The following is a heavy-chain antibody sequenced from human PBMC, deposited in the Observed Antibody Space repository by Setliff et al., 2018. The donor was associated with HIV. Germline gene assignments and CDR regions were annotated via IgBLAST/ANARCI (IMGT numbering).Heavy chain of an antibody. D-gene: IGHD3-10*01. CDR1: GGSISGYY. CDR2: IFYSGST. V-gene: IGHV4-4*07. CDR3: ARTGGSGSYYIYAPHFDY. J-gene: IGHJ4*02. Sequence: PSETLSLTCTVSGGSISGYYWSWIRQPAGKGLEWIGRIFYSGSTNYNPFLKSRVTMSVDTSKNQFSLKLSSVTAADTAVYYCARTGGSGSYYIYAPHFDYWGQGTLVTVSS.